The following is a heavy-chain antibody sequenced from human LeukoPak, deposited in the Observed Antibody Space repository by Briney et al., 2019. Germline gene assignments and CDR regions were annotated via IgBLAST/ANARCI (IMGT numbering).Heavy chain of an antibody. V-gene: IGHV4-59*01. CDR1: GGSTSSDF. CDR2: IYYSGST. CDR3: ARDVLDYGMDV. J-gene: IGHJ6*02. Sequence: SETLSPTCTVSGGSTSSDFWSWIRQPPGKGLEWIGYIYYSGSTNYNPSPKSRVTISVDTSKNQFSLKLSSVTAADTAVYYCARDVLDYGMDVWGQGTTVTVSS.